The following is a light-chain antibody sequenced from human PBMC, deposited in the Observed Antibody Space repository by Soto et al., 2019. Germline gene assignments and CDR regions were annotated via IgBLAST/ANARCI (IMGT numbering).Light chain of an antibody. V-gene: IGLV7-46*01. CDR3: LLSYSGARV. Sequence: QAVVTQEPSLTVSPGGTVTLTCGSSTGAVTSGHYPYWFQQKPGQAPRTLIYDESNIHSRTPARFSGSLLGGKAARTISGAQPEDEAEYYCLLSYSGARVFGGETKLTVL. CDR1: TGAVTSGHY. CDR2: DES. J-gene: IGLJ2*01.